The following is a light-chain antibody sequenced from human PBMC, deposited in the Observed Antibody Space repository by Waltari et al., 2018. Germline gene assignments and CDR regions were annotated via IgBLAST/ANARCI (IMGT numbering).Light chain of an antibody. CDR1: KGLSSW. CDR3: QQYNSAPYS. Sequence: DIQMTQSPSSLSASVGDRVTITCRASKGLSSWLAWYQQKPWKAPKLLIYKASSLQSGVPSRFSGSRSGTDFTLTSSSLQPEDFATYYCQQYNSAPYSCGQGTKVEIK. CDR2: KAS. V-gene: IGKV1-12*01. J-gene: IGKJ2*03.